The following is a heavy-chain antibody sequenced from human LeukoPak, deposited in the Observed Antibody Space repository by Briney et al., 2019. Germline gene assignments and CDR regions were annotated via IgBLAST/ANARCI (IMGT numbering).Heavy chain of an antibody. Sequence: PGGSLRLSCAASGFIFSSYWMHWVRQAPGKGLVWVSRINSDGSSTSYADSVKGRFTISRDNAKNTLYLQMNSLRAEDTAVYYCARNVLPGYFDYWGQGTLVTVSP. CDR3: ARNVLPGYFDY. CDR1: GFIFSSYW. V-gene: IGHV3-74*01. CDR2: INSDGSST. J-gene: IGHJ4*02. D-gene: IGHD2-15*01.